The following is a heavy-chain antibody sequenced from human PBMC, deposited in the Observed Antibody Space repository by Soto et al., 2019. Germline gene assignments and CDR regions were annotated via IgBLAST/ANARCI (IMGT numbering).Heavy chain of an antibody. V-gene: IGHV3-33*01. D-gene: IGHD3-16*01. CDR2: IWYDGSNK. CDR3: ARDPYTDYYYGMDV. CDR1: GFTFSSYG. Sequence: GGSLRLSCAASGFTFSSYGMHWVRQAPGKGLEWVAVIWYDGSNKYYADSVKGRFTISRDNSKNTLYLQMNSLRAEDTAVYYCARDPYTDYYYGMDVWGQGTTVTVSS. J-gene: IGHJ6*02.